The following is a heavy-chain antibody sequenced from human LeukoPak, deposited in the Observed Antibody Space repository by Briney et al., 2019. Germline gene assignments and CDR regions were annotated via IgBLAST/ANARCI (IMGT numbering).Heavy chain of an antibody. CDR1: GYIFTSYW. CDR3: ARQLTSGDCDY. CDR2: NNDADTQT. Sequence: GASLQISCQGSGYIFTSYWICWVRPMPGRGLEWMGGNNDADTQTNYSPSFQGHVTISADKSISTVYLQWSTLKASDTAMYYCARQLTSGDCDYWGQGTLVTVRS. V-gene: IGHV5-10-1*01. J-gene: IGHJ4*02. D-gene: IGHD1-1*01.